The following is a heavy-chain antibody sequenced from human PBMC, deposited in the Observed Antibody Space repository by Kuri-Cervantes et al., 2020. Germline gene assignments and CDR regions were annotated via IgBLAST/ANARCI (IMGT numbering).Heavy chain of an antibody. CDR3: AKFGAVADLDY. CDR1: GGTFGSYA. V-gene: IGHV1-18*01. CDR2: ISAYNGDT. D-gene: IGHD6-19*01. Sequence: ASVKVSCKASGGTFGSYAMSWVRQAPGQGLEWMGWISAYNGDTNYAQKLQGRVTMTTDTSTSTAYMELRSLRSDDTAVYYCAKFGAVADLDYWGQGTLVTVSS. J-gene: IGHJ4*02.